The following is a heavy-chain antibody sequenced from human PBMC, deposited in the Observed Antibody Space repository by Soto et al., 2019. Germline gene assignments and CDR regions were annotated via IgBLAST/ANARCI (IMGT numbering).Heavy chain of an antibody. Sequence: ESGGGVVQPGRSLRLSCAASGFTFSSYGMHWVRQAPGKGLEWVAGIWYDGSNKYYADSVKGRFTISRDNSKNTLYLQMNGLRAEDTAGYYCARGRRGYSGGNGGGYYFDYWGQGTLVTVSS. J-gene: IGHJ4*02. CDR1: GFTFSSYG. CDR2: IWYDGSNK. V-gene: IGHV3-33*01. CDR3: ARGRRGYSGGNGGGYYFDY. D-gene: IGHD2-15*01.